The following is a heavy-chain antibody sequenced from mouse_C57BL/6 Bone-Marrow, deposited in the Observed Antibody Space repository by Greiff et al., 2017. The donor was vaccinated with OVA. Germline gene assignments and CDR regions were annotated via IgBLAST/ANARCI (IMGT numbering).Heavy chain of an antibody. CDR2: INPYNGDT. Sequence: VQLQQSGPELVKPGDSVKISCKASGYSFTGYFMNWVMQSHGKSLEWIGRINPYNGDTFYNQKFKGKATLTVDKSSSTAHMELRSLTSEDSAVYYCAYGSSYLYWYVDVWGTGTTVTVSS. CDR3: AYGSSYLYWYVDV. J-gene: IGHJ1*03. V-gene: IGHV1-20*01. CDR1: GYSFTGYF. D-gene: IGHD1-1*01.